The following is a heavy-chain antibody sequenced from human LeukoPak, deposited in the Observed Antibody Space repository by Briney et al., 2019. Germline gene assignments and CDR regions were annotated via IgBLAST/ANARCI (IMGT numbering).Heavy chain of an antibody. D-gene: IGHD1-14*01. J-gene: IGHJ4*02. Sequence: GGSLRLSCAVSGFTFNHYGMHWVRQAPGKGLEFVSAITGNGGSTYYANSVKGRFTISRDNSKSTLYLQMGSLRAEDMAMYYCARETNRIFVYWGQGTLVTVSS. V-gene: IGHV3-64*01. CDR3: ARETNRIFVY. CDR1: GFTFNHYG. CDR2: ITGNGGST.